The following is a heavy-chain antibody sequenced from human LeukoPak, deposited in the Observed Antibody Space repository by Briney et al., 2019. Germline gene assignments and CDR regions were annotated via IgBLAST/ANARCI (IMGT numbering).Heavy chain of an antibody. V-gene: IGHV4-38-2*02. CDR3: AIYDFWSGSYEGFFDY. Sequence: SETLSLTCTVSGHSIIDSYYWGWIRQPPGKGLEWIGSIYYSGSTYYNPSLKSRVTISVDTSKNQFSLKLSSVTAADTAVYYCAIYDFWSGSYEGFFDYWGQGTLVTVSS. CDR2: IYYSGST. CDR1: GHSIIDSYY. D-gene: IGHD3-3*01. J-gene: IGHJ4*02.